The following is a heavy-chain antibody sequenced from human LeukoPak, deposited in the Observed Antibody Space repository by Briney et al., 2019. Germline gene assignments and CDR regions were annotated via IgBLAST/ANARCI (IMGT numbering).Heavy chain of an antibody. CDR2: IYTSGST. D-gene: IGHD6-13*01. Sequence: SETLSLTCTVSGGSISSYYWSWIRQVAGKGLEWIGRIYTSGSTNYNPSLKSRVTMSVDTSKNQFSLKLTSVTAADTAVYYCARGRYLTTSGGAAAGFLDYWGQGSLVTVST. V-gene: IGHV4-4*07. J-gene: IGHJ4*02. CDR1: GGSISSYY. CDR3: ARGRYLTTSGGAAAGFLDY.